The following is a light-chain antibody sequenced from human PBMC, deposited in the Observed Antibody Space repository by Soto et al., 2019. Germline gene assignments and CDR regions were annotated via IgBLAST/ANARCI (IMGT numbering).Light chain of an antibody. CDR1: SSDVGSYKL. V-gene: IGLV2-23*02. CDR3: CSYAGTSTHTV. Sequence: QSALTQPASASGSPGQSITISCTGTSSDVGSYKLVSWYHQHPGKAPKLMISEVSKRPSGISDRFSGSKSGSTASLTISGLQAEDEADYYCCSYAGTSTHTVFGGGTQLTVL. CDR2: EVS. J-gene: IGLJ7*01.